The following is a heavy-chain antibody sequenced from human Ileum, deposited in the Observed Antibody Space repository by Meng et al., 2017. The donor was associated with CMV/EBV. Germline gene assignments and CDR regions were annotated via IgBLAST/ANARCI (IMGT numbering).Heavy chain of an antibody. CDR2: INPDGGST. J-gene: IGHJ4*02. CDR1: GSTFTSYY. CDR3: ARDPYGSGSSALDS. D-gene: IGHD3-10*01. Sequence: SGSTFTSYYMHWVRQAPGQGLEWMGIINPDGGSTIYAQHIQGRVTMTRDTSARTVYMDLSSLRPDDTAVYYCARDPYGSGSSALDSWGQGTLVTVSS. V-gene: IGHV1-46*01.